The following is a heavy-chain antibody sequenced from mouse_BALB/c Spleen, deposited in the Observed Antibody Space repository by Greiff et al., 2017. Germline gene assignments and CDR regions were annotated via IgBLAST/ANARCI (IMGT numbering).Heavy chain of an antibody. CDR3: ARRGNSNYFDY. CDR2: ISSGGSYT. J-gene: IGHJ2*01. CDR1: GFTFSSYA. V-gene: IGHV5-9-3*01. Sequence: EVQRVESGGGLVKPGGSLKLSCAASGFTFSSYAMSWVRQTPEKRLEWVATISSGGSYTYYPDSVKGRFTISRDNAKNTLYLQMSSLRSEDTAMYYCARRGNSNYFDYWGQGTTLTVSS.